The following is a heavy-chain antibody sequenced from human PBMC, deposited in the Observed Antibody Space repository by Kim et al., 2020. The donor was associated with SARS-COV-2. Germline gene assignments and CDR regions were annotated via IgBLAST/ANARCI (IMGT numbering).Heavy chain of an antibody. V-gene: IGHV3-53*01. J-gene: IGHJ4*02. CDR1: GFIVSSNY. CDR2: IYNGGST. D-gene: IGHD3-22*01. CDR3: VRGLYYYNSSAYHYYFDY. Sequence: GGSLRLSCAASGFIVSSNYMSWVRQAPGKGLEWVSVIYNGGSTYYADSVKGRFTISRDNSKTTLYLQMNSLRVEDTAVYYCVRGLYYYNSSAYHYYFDYWGQGTLVTVSS.